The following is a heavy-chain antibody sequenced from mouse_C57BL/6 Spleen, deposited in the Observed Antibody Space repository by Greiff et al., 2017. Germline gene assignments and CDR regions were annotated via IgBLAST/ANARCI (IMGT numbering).Heavy chain of an antibody. CDR2: IDPETGGT. CDR1: GYTFTDYE. J-gene: IGHJ2*01. V-gene: IGHV1-15*01. CDR3: TRRAITTDFDY. Sequence: QVQLQQSGAELVRPGASVTLSCKASGYTFTDYEMHWVKQTPVHGLEWIGAIDPETGGTASNQKFKGKAILTADKSSSTAYMELRSLTAEDSAVYYCTRRAITTDFDYWGQGTTLTVSS. D-gene: IGHD1-1*01.